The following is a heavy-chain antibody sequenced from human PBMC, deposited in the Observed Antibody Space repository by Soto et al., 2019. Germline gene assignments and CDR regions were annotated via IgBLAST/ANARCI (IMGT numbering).Heavy chain of an antibody. CDR3: ARVDILRYYGMDV. D-gene: IGHD3-9*01. Sequence: SETLSLTCTVSGGSISSSSYYWGWIRQPPGKGLEWIGSIYYSGSTYYNPSLKSRVTISVDTSKNQFSLKLSSVTAADTAVYYCARVDILRYYGMDVWGQGTTVTVSS. V-gene: IGHV4-39*01. CDR2: IYYSGST. J-gene: IGHJ6*02. CDR1: GGSISSSSYY.